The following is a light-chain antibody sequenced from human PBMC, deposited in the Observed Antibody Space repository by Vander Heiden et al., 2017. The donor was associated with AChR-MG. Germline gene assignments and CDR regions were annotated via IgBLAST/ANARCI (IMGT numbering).Light chain of an antibody. CDR3: QHHYWAPPGT. V-gene: IGKV3-20*01. Sequence: EIVLTQSPGTLSLSAGAGATLSCGASQSVSSNYLAGYQQKPCQAPRLLIYGASIRATGVPDRFSGSGYGTDFTLTISRREPEDFAVDYCQHHYWAPPGTFGPGTKVEIK. J-gene: IGKJ1*01. CDR1: QSVSSNY. CDR2: GAS.